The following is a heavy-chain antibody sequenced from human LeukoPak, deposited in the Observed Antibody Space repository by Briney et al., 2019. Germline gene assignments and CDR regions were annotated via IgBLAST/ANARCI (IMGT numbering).Heavy chain of an antibody. D-gene: IGHD6-19*01. CDR2: TYYRSQWYN. CDR1: GDSVSSNSAA. Sequence: SQTLSLTCAISGDSVSSNSAAWNWIRQSPSRGLEWLGRTYYRSQWYNDYAVSVKSRITINPDTSKTQFSLQLTSVTPEDTAVYYCARVGGSGWYAFDYWGQGTLVTVSS. V-gene: IGHV6-1*01. J-gene: IGHJ4*02. CDR3: ARVGGSGWYAFDY.